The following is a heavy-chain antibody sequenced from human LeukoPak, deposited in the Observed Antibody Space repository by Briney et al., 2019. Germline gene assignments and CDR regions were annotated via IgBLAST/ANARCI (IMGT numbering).Heavy chain of an antibody. D-gene: IGHD3-10*01. J-gene: IGHJ4*02. CDR3: ARDVRRDYYGSGSYSSDY. Sequence: PGGSLRLSCAASGFTFSSYGMHWVRQAPGKGLEWVSSISSSSSYIYYADSVKGRFTISRDNAKNSLYLQMNSLRAEDTAVYYCARDVRRDYYGSGSYSSDYWGQGTLVTVSS. CDR1: GFTFSSYG. V-gene: IGHV3-21*01. CDR2: ISSSSSYI.